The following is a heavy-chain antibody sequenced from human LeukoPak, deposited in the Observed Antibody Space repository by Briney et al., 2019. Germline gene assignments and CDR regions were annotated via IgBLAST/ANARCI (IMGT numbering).Heavy chain of an antibody. D-gene: IGHD4-17*01. CDR1: GFTFSSYS. CDR3: TRTTVTMADWFDP. J-gene: IGHJ5*02. V-gene: IGHV3-73*01. CDR2: IRTKGKNYAT. Sequence: GGSLRLSCAASGFTFSSYSMNWVRQASGKGLEWVGRIRTKGKNYATEYAASLKGRFIISRDDLKNTASLQMNSLKIEDTAVYYCTRTTVTMADWFDPWGQGTLVTVSS.